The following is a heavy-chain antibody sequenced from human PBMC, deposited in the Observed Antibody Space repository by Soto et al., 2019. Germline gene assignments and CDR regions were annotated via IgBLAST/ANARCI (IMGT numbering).Heavy chain of an antibody. V-gene: IGHV1-2*04. D-gene: IGHD5-18*01. CDR1: GYTFTGYY. Sequence: ASVKVSCRASGYTFTGYYLHGVRQAPGQGLEWMGWINPSSGGANIAQKFQGWVTMTRDTSIDTAYMELTRLRSDDTAVYYCARDAAMGDYYHYGMDVLGQGTPVTVSS. CDR2: INPSSGGA. J-gene: IGHJ6*02. CDR3: ARDAAMGDYYHYGMDV.